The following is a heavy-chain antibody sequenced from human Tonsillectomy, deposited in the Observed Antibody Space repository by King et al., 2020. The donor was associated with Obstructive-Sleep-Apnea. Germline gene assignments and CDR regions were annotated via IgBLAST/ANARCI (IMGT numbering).Heavy chain of an antibody. CDR3: ARSTIVGGTTSPFDY. D-gene: IGHD1-26*01. Sequence: TLKESGPALVKPTQTLTLTCTFSRFSLSTSGMCVSWIRQPPGKALEWLALIDWDDDKFYSTSLKTRLTISKDSSKNQVVLTMTNLDPVDTATFYCARSTIVGGTTSPFDYWGQGTLAT. CDR2: IDWDDDK. J-gene: IGHJ4*02. V-gene: IGHV2-70*01. CDR1: RFSLSTSGMC.